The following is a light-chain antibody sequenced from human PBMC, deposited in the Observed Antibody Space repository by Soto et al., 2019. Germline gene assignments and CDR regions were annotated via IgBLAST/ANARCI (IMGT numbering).Light chain of an antibody. CDR1: QSISSY. CDR2: AAS. Sequence: DIQMTQSPSCLSASXGDRVTITXXASQSISSYLNWYQQKPGKAPKLLKYAASSLQSGVPSRFSGSGSGTEFTLTISSLQPEDFATYYCQQSYSTPITFGQGTRLEIK. J-gene: IGKJ5*01. CDR3: QQSYSTPIT. V-gene: IGKV1-39*01.